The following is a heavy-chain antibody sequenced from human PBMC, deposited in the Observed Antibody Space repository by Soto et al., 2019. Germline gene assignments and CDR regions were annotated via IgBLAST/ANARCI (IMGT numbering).Heavy chain of an antibody. Sequence: SETLSLTCSVSGGSMSSYHWTWIRQPAGKGLEWIGRVYSSGGTHYNSSLKSRVTISLDTSKNQFSLRLISVTAADTAVYYCARGQRFSDWFDPWGQGTLVTVYS. CDR1: GGSMSSYH. J-gene: IGHJ5*02. D-gene: IGHD3-3*01. CDR2: VYSSGGT. V-gene: IGHV4-4*07. CDR3: ARGQRFSDWFDP.